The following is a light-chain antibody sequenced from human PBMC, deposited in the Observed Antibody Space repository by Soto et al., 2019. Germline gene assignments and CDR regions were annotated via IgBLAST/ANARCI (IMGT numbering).Light chain of an antibody. V-gene: IGLV2-14*01. J-gene: IGLJ1*01. CDR2: DVS. CDR1: SSDVGGYNY. CDR3: SSYTISSTDV. Sequence: QSALTQPASVSGSPGQSIAISCTGTSSDVGGYNYVSWYQQHPGKAPKLMIYDVSDRPSGVSDRFSGSKSGNTASLTISGLQDEDEADYYCSSYTISSTDVFGTGTKLTVL.